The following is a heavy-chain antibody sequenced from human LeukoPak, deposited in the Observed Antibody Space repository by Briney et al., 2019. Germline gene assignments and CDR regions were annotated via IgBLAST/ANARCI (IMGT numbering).Heavy chain of an antibody. CDR3: ARPRDGYNLYFDY. CDR2: IYPGDSDT. CDR1: GYIFASYW. J-gene: IGHJ4*02. Sequence: GESLKISCKGSGYIFASYWIAWVRQMPGKGLECMGIIYPGDSDTRYSPSFQSQVTISADKSISTAYLQWSSLKASDTAMYYCARPRDGYNLYFDYWGQGTLVTVSS. V-gene: IGHV5-51*01. D-gene: IGHD5-24*01.